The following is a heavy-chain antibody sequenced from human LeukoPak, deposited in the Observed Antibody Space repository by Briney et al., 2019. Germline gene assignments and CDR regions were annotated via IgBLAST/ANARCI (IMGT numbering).Heavy chain of an antibody. CDR2: MNPNSGNT. CDR1: GYTFTSYD. Sequence: ASVKVSCKASGYTFTSYDINWVRPATGQGLEWMGWMNPNSGNTGYAQKLQGRVTMTRNTSISTAYMELSSLRSEDTAVYYCARGTPRSTGDWFDPWGQGTLVTVSS. J-gene: IGHJ5*02. CDR3: ARGTPRSTGDWFDP. D-gene: IGHD6-13*01. V-gene: IGHV1-8*01.